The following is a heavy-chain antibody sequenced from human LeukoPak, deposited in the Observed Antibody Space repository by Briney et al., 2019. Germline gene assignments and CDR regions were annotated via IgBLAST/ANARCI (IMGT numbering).Heavy chain of an antibody. D-gene: IGHD1-7*01. V-gene: IGHV3-30-3*01. Sequence: GGSLTLSCAASGFTFSDYAMHWVRQAPGKGLEWVAVISKDGSDKYYPGSVRGRFTISRDNSKNTIYLQMDSLRAEDTAIYYYARDYWWNYDYWGQGTLVTVSS. CDR3: ARDYWWNYDY. CDR2: ISKDGSDK. J-gene: IGHJ4*02. CDR1: GFTFSDYA.